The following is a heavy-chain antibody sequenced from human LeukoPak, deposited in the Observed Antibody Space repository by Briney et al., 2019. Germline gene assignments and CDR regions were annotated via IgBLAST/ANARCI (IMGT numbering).Heavy chain of an antibody. CDR1: GGSISSSGDS. D-gene: IGHD3-3*01. CDR2: IYHSGST. Sequence: SETLSLTCTVSGGSISSSGDSWGWIRQPPGKGLEWIGSIYHSGSTYYNPSLKSRVTISVDTSRNQFSLKLSSVTAADTAVYYCAREYYDFWSGHTPNFDYWGQGTLVTVSS. V-gene: IGHV4-39*07. J-gene: IGHJ4*02. CDR3: AREYYDFWSGHTPNFDY.